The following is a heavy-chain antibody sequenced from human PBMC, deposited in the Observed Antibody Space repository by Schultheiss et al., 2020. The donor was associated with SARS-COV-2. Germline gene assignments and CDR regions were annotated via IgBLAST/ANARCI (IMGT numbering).Heavy chain of an antibody. V-gene: IGHV3-13*05. Sequence: GESLKISCAASGFTFDDYAMHWVRQAPGKGLEWVSGIGTAGDPYYPGSVKGRFTISRDNSKNTLYLQMNSLRAEDTAVYYCTTIHNGYNKHWGQGTLVTVSS. J-gene: IGHJ1*01. CDR3: TTIHNGYNKH. CDR1: GFTFDDYA. D-gene: IGHD5-24*01. CDR2: IGTAGDP.